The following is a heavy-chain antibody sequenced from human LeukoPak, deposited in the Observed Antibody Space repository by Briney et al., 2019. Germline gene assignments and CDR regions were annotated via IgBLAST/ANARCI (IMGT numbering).Heavy chain of an antibody. CDR2: IWYDGSNK. J-gene: IGHJ4*02. V-gene: IGHV3-33*01. CDR1: GFTFSSYG. CDR3: ARDRWFGELFGYYFDY. D-gene: IGHD3-10*01. Sequence: QPGGSLRLSCAASGFTFSSYGMHWVRQAPGKGLEWVAVIWYDGSNKYYADSVKGRFTNSRDNSKNTLYLQMNSLRAEDTAVYYCARDRWFGELFGYYFDYWGQGTLVTVSS.